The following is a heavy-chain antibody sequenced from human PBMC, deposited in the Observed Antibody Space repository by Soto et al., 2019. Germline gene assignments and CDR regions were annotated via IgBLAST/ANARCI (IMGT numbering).Heavy chain of an antibody. CDR1: GFTFSDYT. CDR3: ARAPHRLQLSFFDH. V-gene: IGHV3-21*01. Sequence: EVQLVNSGGGLVKPGGSLRLSCVASGFTFSDYTMHWVRQAPGKGLQWVSSISDSSSYIYYGDSVKGRFTISRDNAKNSLYLRMDGLRAEDTAVYYCARAPHRLQLSFFDHWGQGALVTVSS. D-gene: IGHD5-18*01. J-gene: IGHJ4*02. CDR2: ISDSSSYI.